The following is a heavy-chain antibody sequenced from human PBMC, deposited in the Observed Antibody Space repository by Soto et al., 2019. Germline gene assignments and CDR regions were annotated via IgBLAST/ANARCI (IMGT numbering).Heavy chain of an antibody. V-gene: IGHV1-2*02. CDR2: INPNSGGT. CDR1: GYRFTTYQ. J-gene: IGHJ4*02. D-gene: IGHD6-6*01. CDR3: ARGVGTTIASRFDY. Sequence: ASVKVSCKASGYRFTTYQMHWVRQAPGQGLEWMGWINPNSGGTNYAQNFQDRVTMTRDTSISTAYMELSSLRSDDTAVYYCARGVGTTIASRFDYWGQGTLVTVSS.